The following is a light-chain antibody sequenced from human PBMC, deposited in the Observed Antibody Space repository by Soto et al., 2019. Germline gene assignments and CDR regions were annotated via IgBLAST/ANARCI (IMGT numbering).Light chain of an antibody. CDR2: GAS. J-gene: IGKJ1*01. CDR1: QGISNY. V-gene: IGKV1-27*01. CDR3: QQYNTYSRT. Sequence: DIQMTQSPSSLSASVGDRVTITCRASQGISNYLAWYQQKPGKVPELLIYGASTLQPGVPSRFTGSGSGTDFALTISSLQPEDIATYYCQQYNTYSRTFGQGTKVEIK.